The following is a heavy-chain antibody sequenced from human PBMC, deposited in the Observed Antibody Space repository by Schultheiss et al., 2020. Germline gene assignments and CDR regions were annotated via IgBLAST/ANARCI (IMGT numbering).Heavy chain of an antibody. CDR2: SHYSGVT. Sequence: SETLSLTCTVSGGSISSGGYYWTWIRQHPGKGLEWIVYSHYSGVTKYNPSLKSRVTMSVDRPKNQFSLNLRSVTAADTAVYYYARYGRQDDNGNYWGGFDYWGQGSLVTVSS. CDR1: GGSISSGGYY. CDR3: ARYGRQDDNGNYWGGFDY. V-gene: IGHV4-61*08. D-gene: IGHD1-26*01. J-gene: IGHJ4*02.